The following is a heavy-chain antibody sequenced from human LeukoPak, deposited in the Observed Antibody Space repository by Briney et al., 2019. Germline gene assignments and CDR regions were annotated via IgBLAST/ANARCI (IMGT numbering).Heavy chain of an antibody. J-gene: IGHJ5*02. CDR2: IYYSGST. CDR3: ARQSPAKLWFDP. V-gene: IGHV4-59*08. Sequence: PSETLSLTCTVSGGSISSYYWSWIRQPPGKGLEWIGYIYYSGSTNYNPSLKSRVTISVDTSKNQFSLKLSSVTAADTAVYYCARQSPAKLWFDPWGQGTLVTVSS. CDR1: GGSISSYY. D-gene: IGHD1-7*01.